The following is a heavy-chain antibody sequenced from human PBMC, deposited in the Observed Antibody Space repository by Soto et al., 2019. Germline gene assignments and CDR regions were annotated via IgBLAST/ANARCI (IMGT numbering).Heavy chain of an antibody. CDR1: GFPFRYYA. J-gene: IGHJ1*01. CDR3: AKESQWYAGQYFQN. CDR2: ISGTGGNT. Sequence: EVQLLQSGGGLVQPGGSLRLSCAASGFPFRYYAMSWVRQAPGKGLEWVSGISGTGGNTDYADSVRGRFTMSRDNSKNTLYLQLGSLRGDDTAVYYCAKESQWYAGQYFQNWGQGTLVIVSS. V-gene: IGHV3-23*01. D-gene: IGHD2-15*01.